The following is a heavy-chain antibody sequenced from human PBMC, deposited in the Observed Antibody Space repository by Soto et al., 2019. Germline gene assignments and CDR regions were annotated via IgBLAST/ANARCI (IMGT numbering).Heavy chain of an antibody. D-gene: IGHD3-3*01. CDR3: AGVPRSDFWSGYYMDSLPALDY. Sequence: GGSLRLSCAASGFTVSSNYMSWVRQAPGKGLEWVSVIYSGGSTYYADSVKGRFTISRHNSKNTLYLQMNSLRAEDTAVYYCAGVPRSDFWSGYYMDSLPALDYWGQGTLVTVSS. V-gene: IGHV3-53*04. J-gene: IGHJ4*02. CDR1: GFTVSSNY. CDR2: IYSGGST.